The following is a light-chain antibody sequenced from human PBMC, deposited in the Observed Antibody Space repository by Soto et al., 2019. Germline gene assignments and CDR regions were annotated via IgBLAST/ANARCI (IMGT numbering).Light chain of an antibody. CDR2: DAS. Sequence: DIQMTQAPSTLSASVGDRVIITCRASQSISSWLAWYQQKPGKAPKLLIYDASSLESGVPSRFSGSGSGTEFTLTISSLQPEDFATYYCQQYNSYWTFGQGTRLEIK. CDR1: QSISSW. CDR3: QQYNSYWT. J-gene: IGKJ5*01. V-gene: IGKV1-5*01.